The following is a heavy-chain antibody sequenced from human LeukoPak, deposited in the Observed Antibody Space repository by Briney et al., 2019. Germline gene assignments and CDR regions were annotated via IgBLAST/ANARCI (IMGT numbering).Heavy chain of an antibody. V-gene: IGHV4-59*01. CDR2: VYHTGTS. Sequence: SETLSLTCSVSGASINDYYWTWIRQPPGKGLEWIGYVYHTGTSGYHPSLKSRVAMSLDTSKNQDSLKLRSVTAADTAVYFCTRVVNGGHFDYWGQGTLVTVSS. CDR1: GASINDYY. D-gene: IGHD2-8*01. J-gene: IGHJ4*02. CDR3: TRVVNGGHFDY.